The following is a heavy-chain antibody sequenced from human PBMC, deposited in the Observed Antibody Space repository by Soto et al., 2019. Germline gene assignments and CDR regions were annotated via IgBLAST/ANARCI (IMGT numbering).Heavy chain of an antibody. J-gene: IGHJ4*02. CDR3: AREEYSSGARPFDY. V-gene: IGHV1-69*13. CDR1: GGTFSSYA. CDR2: IIPIFGTA. Sequence: GASVKVSCKASGGTFSSYAISWVRQAPGQGLEWMGGIIPIFGTANYAQKFQGRVTITADESTSTAYMELSSLRSEDTAVYYCAREEYSSGARPFDYWGQGTLVTVSS. D-gene: IGHD6-19*01.